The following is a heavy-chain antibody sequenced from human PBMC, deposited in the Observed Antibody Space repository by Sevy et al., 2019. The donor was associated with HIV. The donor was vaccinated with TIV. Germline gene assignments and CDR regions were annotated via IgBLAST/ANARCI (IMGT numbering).Heavy chain of an antibody. CDR1: GFTFSSYA. CDR2: ISYDGSNK. V-gene: IGHV3-30-3*01. D-gene: IGHD2-15*01. Sequence: GGSLRLSCAASGFTFSSYAMHWVRQAPGKGLEWVAVISYDGSNKYYADSVKGRFTISRDNSKNTLYLQMNSLRAEDTAVYYCARDGTIVVYGMDVWGQGPRSPSP. J-gene: IGHJ6*02. CDR3: ARDGTIVVYGMDV.